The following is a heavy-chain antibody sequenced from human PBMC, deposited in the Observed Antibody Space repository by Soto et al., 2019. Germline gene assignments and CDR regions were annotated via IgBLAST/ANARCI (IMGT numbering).Heavy chain of an antibody. CDR3: ARTRNLDV. CDR2: INYSGNT. D-gene: IGHD1-1*01. J-gene: IGHJ6*02. Sequence: QVQIQQWGAGLLKPSETLSLTCSVYGESLSGYYGNWIRQSPGKGLEWIGEINYSGNTNYNPSLKSRVTISIATSKHQFSLKLSSVTAADTAVYYCARTRNLDVWGQGTTVIVSS. CDR1: GESLSGYY. V-gene: IGHV4-34*01.